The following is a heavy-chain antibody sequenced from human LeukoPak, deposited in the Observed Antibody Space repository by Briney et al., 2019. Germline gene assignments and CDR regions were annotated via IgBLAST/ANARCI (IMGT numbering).Heavy chain of an antibody. Sequence: ASVKVSCKAFGYTFTNYGISWVRQAPGQGLEWMGWISARNGKTNYAQKVQGRVTMTKDTSTTTAYMELRSLRSDDAAVYYCARDTEWEKNPDYFDYWGQGTLVTVSS. D-gene: IGHD1-26*01. CDR1: GYTFTNYG. CDR3: ARDTEWEKNPDYFDY. J-gene: IGHJ4*02. CDR2: ISARNGKT. V-gene: IGHV1-18*01.